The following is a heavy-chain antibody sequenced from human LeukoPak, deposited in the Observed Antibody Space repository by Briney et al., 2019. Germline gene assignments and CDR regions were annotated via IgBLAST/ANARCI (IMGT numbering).Heavy chain of an antibody. CDR1: RCTFLHYV. CDR2: SNAYYGNT. V-gene: IGHV1-18*04. CDR3: ARDRDYDILTGYYNWFDA. Sequence: SVNVSCLACRCTFLHYVLRGVGPAAGRELAGMGWSNAYYGNTNYAHKLQGRVTMTTDTSTSTAYMELRSLRSDDTAVYYCARDRDYDILTGYYNWFDAWGQGTMVTVSS. D-gene: IGHD3-9*01. J-gene: IGHJ5*02.